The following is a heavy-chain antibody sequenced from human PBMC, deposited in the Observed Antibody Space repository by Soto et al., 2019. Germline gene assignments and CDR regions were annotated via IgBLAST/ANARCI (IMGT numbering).Heavy chain of an antibody. CDR1: GFTVSSNY. CDR3: TTDSFITIVIIRFDY. Sequence: GGSLRLSCAASGFTVSSNYMSWVRQAPGKGLEWVSVIYSGGSTYYADSVKGRFTISRDNSKNTLYLQMNSLRAEDTAVYYCTTDSFITIVIIRFDYWGHRTLVTVSS. CDR2: IYSGGST. D-gene: IGHD3-22*01. J-gene: IGHJ4*01. V-gene: IGHV3-66*01.